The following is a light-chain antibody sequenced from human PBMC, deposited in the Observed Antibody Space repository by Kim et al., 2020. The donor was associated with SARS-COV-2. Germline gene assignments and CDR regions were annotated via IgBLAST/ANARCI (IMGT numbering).Light chain of an antibody. CDR2: KVS. V-gene: IGKV2-30*02. J-gene: IGKJ1*01. CDR3: MQATRFPWT. Sequence: DIVMTQSPLSLPVTLGQPASISRRSSQSLVHSNGNTYLVWFQQRPGQSPRRLIYKVSNRDSGVPDRFSGSGSGTDFTLKISRVEAEDVGVYYCMQATRFPWTFGQGTKVDIK. CDR1: QSLVHSNGNTY.